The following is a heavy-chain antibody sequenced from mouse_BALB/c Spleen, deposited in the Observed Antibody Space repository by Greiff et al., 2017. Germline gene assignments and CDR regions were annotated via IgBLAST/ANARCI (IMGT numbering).Heavy chain of an antibody. CDR2: IRLKSNNYAT. CDR3: FYYSLDGFAY. Sequence: EVMLVESGGGLVQPGGSMKLSCVASGFTFSNYWMNWVRQSPEKGLEWVAEIRLKSNNYATHYAESVKGRFTISRDDSKSSVYLQMNNLRAEDTGIYYCFYYSLDGFAYWGQGTLVTVSA. CDR1: GFTFSNYW. D-gene: IGHD2-12*01. J-gene: IGHJ3*01. V-gene: IGHV6-6*02.